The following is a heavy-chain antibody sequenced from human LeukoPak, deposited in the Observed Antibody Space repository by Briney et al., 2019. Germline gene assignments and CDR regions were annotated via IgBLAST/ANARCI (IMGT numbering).Heavy chain of an antibody. CDR1: GGTFSSYA. V-gene: IGHV1-2*02. J-gene: IGHJ6*03. Sequence: ASVKVSCKASGGTFSSYAISWVRQAPGQGLEWMGWINPNSGGTNYAQKFQGRVTMTRDTSISTAYMELSRLRSDDTAVYYCARASLDFRGWVCYYMDVWGKGTTVTVSS. CDR3: ARASLDFRGWVCYYMDV. D-gene: IGHD3-3*01. CDR2: INPNSGGT.